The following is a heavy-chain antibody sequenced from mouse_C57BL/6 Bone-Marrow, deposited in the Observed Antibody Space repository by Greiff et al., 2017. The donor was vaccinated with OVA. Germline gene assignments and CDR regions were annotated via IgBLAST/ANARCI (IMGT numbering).Heavy chain of an antibody. CDR1: GYTFTDYE. Sequence: QVQLQQSGAELVRPGASVTLSCKASGYTFTDYEMHWVKQTPVHGLEWIGAIDPETGGTAYNQKFKGKAILTADKSSSTAYMELRSLTSEDSAVYYCTRGTAQATKEYYCDYWGQGTTLTVSS. D-gene: IGHD3-2*02. J-gene: IGHJ2*01. CDR3: TRGTAQATKEYYCDY. V-gene: IGHV1-15*01. CDR2: IDPETGGT.